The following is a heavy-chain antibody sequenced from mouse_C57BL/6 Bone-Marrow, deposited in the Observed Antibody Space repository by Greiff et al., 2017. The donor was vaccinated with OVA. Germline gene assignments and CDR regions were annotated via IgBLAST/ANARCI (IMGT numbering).Heavy chain of an antibody. CDR1: GYTFTDHI. CDR3: GRSGGSSYGAMDY. D-gene: IGHD1-1*01. CDR2: IYPVSGET. J-gene: IGHJ4*01. Sequence: VQRVESGAELASPGASVTLSCKASGYTFTDHIMNWVKKRPGQGLEWIGRIYPVSGETNYNQKFMGKATFSVDRSSSTVYMVLNSLTSEDPAVYYCGRSGGSSYGAMDYWGQGTSVTVSS. V-gene: IGHV1-11*01.